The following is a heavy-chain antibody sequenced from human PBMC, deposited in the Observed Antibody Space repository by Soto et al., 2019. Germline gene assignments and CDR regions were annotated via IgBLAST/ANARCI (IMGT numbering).Heavy chain of an antibody. Sequence: EVQLVESGGGLVQPGGSLRLSCAASGFTFSTYWMHWVRQVPGKGLAWVSRISPDGTNIGYADSVRGRFTISRDNAKNTLYLQMNSLGADDTAVYYGARSQWPHTFDYWGHGTLVTVSS. J-gene: IGHJ4*01. CDR2: ISPDGTNI. CDR1: GFTFSTYW. CDR3: ARSQWPHTFDY. V-gene: IGHV3-74*01. D-gene: IGHD6-19*01.